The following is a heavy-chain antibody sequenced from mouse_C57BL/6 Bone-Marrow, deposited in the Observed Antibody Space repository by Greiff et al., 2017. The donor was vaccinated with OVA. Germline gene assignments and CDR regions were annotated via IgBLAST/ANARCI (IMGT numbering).Heavy chain of an antibody. CDR2: INPGSGGT. V-gene: IGHV1-54*01. D-gene: IGHD2-3*01. Sequence: QVQLQQSGAELVRPGTSVKVSCKASGYAFTNYLIEWVKQRPGQGLEWIGVINPGSGGTNYNEKFKGKATLTADKSYSTAYMQLSSLTSEDSAVYFCARLNDGYSHYAMDYWGQGTSVTVSS. CDR3: ARLNDGYSHYAMDY. J-gene: IGHJ4*01. CDR1: GYAFTNYL.